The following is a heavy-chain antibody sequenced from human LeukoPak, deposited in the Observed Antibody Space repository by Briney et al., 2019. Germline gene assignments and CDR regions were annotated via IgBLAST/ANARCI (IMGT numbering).Heavy chain of an antibody. CDR2: IYYSGST. CDR3: ATCSTSCYYYYYMDG. CDR1: GGSISSGDYY. V-gene: IGHV4-30-4*08. J-gene: IGHJ6*03. D-gene: IGHD2-2*01. Sequence: PSETLSLTCAVSGGSISSGDYYWSWIRQPPGKGLEWVVYIYYSGSTYYNPSLKSRVTISLDTSKDQFSLKLSSVTAADTAIYYCATCSTSCYYYYYMDGWGKGTTVTVSS.